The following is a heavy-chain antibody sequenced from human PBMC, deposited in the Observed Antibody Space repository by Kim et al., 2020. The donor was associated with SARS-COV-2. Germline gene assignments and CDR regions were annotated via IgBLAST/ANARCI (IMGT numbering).Heavy chain of an antibody. D-gene: IGHD3-10*01. J-gene: IGHJ5*02. V-gene: IGHV1-18*01. CDR2: ISAYNGNT. CDR1: GYTFTSYG. CDR3: ARDLLRTYRTGSGSYGFDP. Sequence: ASVKVSCKASGYTFTSYGISWVRQAPGQGLEWMGWISAYNGNTNYAQKLQGRVTMTTDTSTSTAYMELRSLRSDDTAVYYCARDLLRTYRTGSGSYGFDPWGQGTLVTVSS.